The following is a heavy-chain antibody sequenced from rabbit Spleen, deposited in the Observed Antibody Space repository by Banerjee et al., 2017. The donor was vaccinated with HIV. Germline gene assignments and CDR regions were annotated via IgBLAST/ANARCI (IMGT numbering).Heavy chain of an antibody. V-gene: IGHV1S40*01. J-gene: IGHJ4*01. Sequence: SLEESGGDLVKPGASLTLTCTASGFSFSSSDYMCWVRQAPGKGLEWISCIAGSSSGFTYSATWASGRFSISKTSSTTVTLQMTTLTAADTATYFCVRGASSGGYYSLWGPGTLVTVS. CDR3: VRGASSGGYYSL. CDR1: GFSFSSSDY. CDR2: IAGSSSGFT. D-gene: IGHD1-1*01.